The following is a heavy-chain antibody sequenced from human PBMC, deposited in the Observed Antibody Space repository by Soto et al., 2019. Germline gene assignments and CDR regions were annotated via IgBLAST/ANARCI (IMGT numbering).Heavy chain of an antibody. J-gene: IGHJ4*02. CDR3: ARAPLYYYDSSGYIY. CDR2: IIPIFGTA. V-gene: IGHV1-69*13. D-gene: IGHD3-22*01. Sequence: SVKVSCKASGGTFSSYAISWVRQAPGQGLEWMGGIIPIFGTANYAQKFQGRVTITADESTSTAYMELSSLRSEDTAVYYCARAPLYYYDSSGYIYWGQGXLVTVYS. CDR1: GGTFSSYA.